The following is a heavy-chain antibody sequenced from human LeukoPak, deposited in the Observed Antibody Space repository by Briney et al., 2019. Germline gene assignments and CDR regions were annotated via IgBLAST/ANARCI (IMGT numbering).Heavy chain of an antibody. CDR2: INPNSGGT. CDR1: GYTFTGYY. J-gene: IGHJ3*02. D-gene: IGHD3-22*01. CDR3: SRVRGYYYESTDYYHHAFHI. V-gene: IGHV1-2*02. Sequence: ASVKLSCKASGYTFTGYYVHWVRQAPGQGLEWLGWINPNSGGTNYAQKFQGRVTMTRDTSIHTAYMELSRLISDDTAVYYCSRVRGYYYESTDYYHHAFHIWGQGTMVTVSS.